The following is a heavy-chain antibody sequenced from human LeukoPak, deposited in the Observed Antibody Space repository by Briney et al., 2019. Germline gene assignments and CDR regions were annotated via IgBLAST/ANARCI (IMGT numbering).Heavy chain of an antibody. D-gene: IGHD2-2*01. J-gene: IGHJ6*03. Sequence: GASVKVSCKASGYTFLSHGFSWVRQAPGQGLEWMGWTSANNRNTNYAQRLQGRVTMTTDTSTNTAYMEPRTLRSDDTAVYYCARSQAVVSSSLYYYYMDVWGKGTTIIVSS. CDR1: GYTFLSHG. V-gene: IGHV1-18*01. CDR3: ARSQAVVSSSLYYYYMDV. CDR2: TSANNRNT.